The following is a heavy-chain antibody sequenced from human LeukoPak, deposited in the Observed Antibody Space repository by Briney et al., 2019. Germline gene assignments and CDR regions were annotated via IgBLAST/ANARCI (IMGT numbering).Heavy chain of an antibody. CDR2: IYYSGST. J-gene: IGHJ5*02. Sequence: SETLSLTCTVSGGSISSSSYYWGWIRQPPGKGLEWIGSIYYSGSTYYNPSLKSRVTISVDTSKNQFSLKLSSVTAADTAVYYCARRALVVVVPAAMGGWFDPWGQGTLVTVSS. V-gene: IGHV4-39*01. CDR1: GGSISSSSYY. CDR3: ARRALVVVVPAAMGGWFDP. D-gene: IGHD2-2*01.